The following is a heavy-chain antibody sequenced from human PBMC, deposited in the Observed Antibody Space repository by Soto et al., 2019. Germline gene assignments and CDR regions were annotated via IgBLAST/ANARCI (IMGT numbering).Heavy chain of an antibody. CDR2: IRSKANSYAT. Sequence: GGSLILSGAASGLTFSGSAMHWVRQSSGKGLECVGRIRSKANSYATAYAASVKGRFTISRDDSKNTAYLQMNSLKTEDTAVYYCTRPYDILTGPNGNYYYGMDVWGQGTTVTVSS. D-gene: IGHD3-9*01. CDR3: TRPYDILTGPNGNYYYGMDV. CDR1: GLTFSGSA. J-gene: IGHJ6*02. V-gene: IGHV3-73*01.